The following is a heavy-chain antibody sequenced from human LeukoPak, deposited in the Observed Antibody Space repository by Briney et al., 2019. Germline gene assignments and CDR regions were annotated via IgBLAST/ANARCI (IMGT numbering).Heavy chain of an antibody. D-gene: IGHD3-10*01. V-gene: IGHV3-23*01. CDR1: GFMFNNNA. CDR3: ARVRRRILWTCFDY. CDR2: ISGSGGSA. J-gene: IGHJ4*02. Sequence: GGSLRLSCAASGFMFNNNAMTWVRQAPGKGLEWVSTISGSGGSASYADSVRGRFTVSRDTSKNSLYLQMSSLRVEDTATYYCARVRRRILWTCFDYWGRGTLVTVSS.